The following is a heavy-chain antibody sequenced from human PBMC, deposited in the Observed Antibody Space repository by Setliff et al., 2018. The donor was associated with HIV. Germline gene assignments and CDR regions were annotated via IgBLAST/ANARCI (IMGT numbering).Heavy chain of an antibody. CDR2: INHSGKT. CDR3: ARLTTTYYYDSSAYYHPV. J-gene: IGHJ4*02. Sequence: SETLSLTCAVYGGSLSGHYWTWIRQPPGEGLEWIGEINHSGKTNYNPSLKSRVTISVDTSKNQFSPKLSSVTAADTAVFYCARLTTTYYYDSSAYYHPVWGQGTLVTVSS. V-gene: IGHV4-34*01. D-gene: IGHD3-22*01. CDR1: GGSLSGHY.